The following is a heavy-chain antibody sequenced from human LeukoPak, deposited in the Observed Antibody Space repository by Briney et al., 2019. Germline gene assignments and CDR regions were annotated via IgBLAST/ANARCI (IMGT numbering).Heavy chain of an antibody. CDR3: ARSDYSNYVLYY. Sequence: PSETLSLTCAVSGDSISSSNWWSWVRQPPEKGLEWIGEIYHSGSTNYNPSLRSRVTISVDKSKNQFSLKLSSVTAADTAVYYCARSDYSNYVLYYWGQGTLVTVSS. V-gene: IGHV4-4*02. J-gene: IGHJ4*02. CDR2: IYHSGST. D-gene: IGHD4-11*01. CDR1: GDSISSSNW.